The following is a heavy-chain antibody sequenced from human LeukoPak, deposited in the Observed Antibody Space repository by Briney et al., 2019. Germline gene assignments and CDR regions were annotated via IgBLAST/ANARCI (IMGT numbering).Heavy chain of an antibody. J-gene: IGHJ5*02. CDR1: GFTFSSHG. V-gene: IGHV3-33*01. CDR2: IWYDGSNS. CDR3: ARDRGYWFDP. D-gene: IGHD3-10*01. Sequence: GRSLRLSCAASGFTFSSHGMHLVRQAPGKGLEWVAVIWYDGSNSYYADSVKGRFTISKDNSKNTLYLQMNSLRVEDTAAYYCARDRGYWFDPWGQGTLVTVSS.